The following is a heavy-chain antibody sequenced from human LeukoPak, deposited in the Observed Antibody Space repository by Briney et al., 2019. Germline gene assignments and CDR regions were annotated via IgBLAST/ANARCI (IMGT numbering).Heavy chain of an antibody. CDR1: GGSISTGDYY. J-gene: IGHJ4*02. D-gene: IGHD3-22*01. CDR3: ARDPVGVYDSSSYYFHFDY. CDR2: IYTSGDT. Sequence: SETLSLTCTVSGGSISTGDYYWSWIRQPAGKELEWIGRIYTSGDTIYNSSLKSRVTISVDTSKNQFSLKLSSVTAADTAVYYCARDPVGVYDSSSYYFHFDYWGQGTLVTVSS. V-gene: IGHV4-61*02.